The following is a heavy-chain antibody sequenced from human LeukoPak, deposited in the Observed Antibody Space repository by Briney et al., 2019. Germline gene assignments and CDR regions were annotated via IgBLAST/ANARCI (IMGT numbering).Heavy chain of an antibody. CDR3: ARMISPGYCTNGVCYTALGYFDL. CDR1: GGSISSGGYY. V-gene: IGHV4-31*03. J-gene: IGHJ2*01. Sequence: SQTLSLTCSVSGGSISSGGYYWSWIRQQPGKGLEWIGYISYSGSTYYNPSLKSRVTISVDTSKNQFSLKLSSVTAADTAVYYCARMISPGYCTNGVCYTALGYFDLWGRGTLVTVSS. D-gene: IGHD2-8*01. CDR2: ISYSGST.